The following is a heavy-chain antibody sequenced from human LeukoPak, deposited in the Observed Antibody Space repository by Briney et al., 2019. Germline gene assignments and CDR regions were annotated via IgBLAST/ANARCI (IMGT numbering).Heavy chain of an antibody. Sequence: GRSLRLSCAASGFTFDDYAMHWVRQAPGKGLEWVSGISGSGGSTYYADSVKGRFTISRDNSKNTLYLQMNSLRAEDTAVYYCAKVPGGRAYYYGMDVWGQGTTVTVSS. V-gene: IGHV3-23*01. D-gene: IGHD3-16*01. CDR2: ISGSGGST. J-gene: IGHJ6*02. CDR3: AKVPGGRAYYYGMDV. CDR1: GFTFDDYA.